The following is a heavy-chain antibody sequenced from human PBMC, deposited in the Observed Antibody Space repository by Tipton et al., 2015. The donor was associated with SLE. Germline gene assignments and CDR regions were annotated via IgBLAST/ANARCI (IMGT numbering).Heavy chain of an antibody. Sequence: TLSLTCAVSGGSISSSNWWSWVRQPPGKGLEWIGEIYHSGSTNYNPSLKSRVTISVDTSKNQFSLKLTSVTAADTAVYYCAREQWLVLWGYFDYWGQGSLVTVSS. J-gene: IGHJ4*02. V-gene: IGHV4-4*02. CDR3: AREQWLVLWGYFDY. CDR2: IYHSGST. CDR1: GGSISSSNW. D-gene: IGHD6-19*01.